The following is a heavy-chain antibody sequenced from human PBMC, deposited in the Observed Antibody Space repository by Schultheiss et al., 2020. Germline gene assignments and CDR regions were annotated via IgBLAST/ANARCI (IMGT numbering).Heavy chain of an antibody. CDR2: IFSNDEK. D-gene: IGHD3-10*01. V-gene: IGHV2-26*01. J-gene: IGHJ4*02. Sequence: SGPTLVKPTQTLTLTCTFSGFSLSTSGMCVSWIRQPPGKALEWLAHIFSNDEKSFSTSLKSRLTISKDTSKSQVVLTMTNMDPVDTATYYCARTFGGLLDYWGQGTLVTVSS. CDR3: ARTFGGLLDY. CDR1: GFSLSTSGMC.